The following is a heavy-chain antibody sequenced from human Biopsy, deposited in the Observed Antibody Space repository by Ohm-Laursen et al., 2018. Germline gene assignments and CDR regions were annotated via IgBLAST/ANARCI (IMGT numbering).Heavy chain of an antibody. Sequence: SQTLSLTCTVSGGSISSDYWSWIRQTPGKGLEWIGYIYYSGSTNCNPSLKSRVTISVDTSKNQFSLRLNSVTAADTAVYYCARATNSTGWPYYYFYGMDVWGQGITVTVSS. D-gene: IGHD2/OR15-2a*01. CDR1: GGSISSDY. J-gene: IGHJ6*02. CDR3: ARATNSTGWPYYYFYGMDV. CDR2: IYYSGST. V-gene: IGHV4-59*01.